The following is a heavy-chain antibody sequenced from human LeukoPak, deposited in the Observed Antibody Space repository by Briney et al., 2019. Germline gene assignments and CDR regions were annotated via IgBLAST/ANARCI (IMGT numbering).Heavy chain of an antibody. J-gene: IGHJ5*02. CDR2: ISYSGNI. CDR1: NGSISNHY. V-gene: IGHV4-59*11. D-gene: IGHD3-10*01. Sequence: SEILSLTCTVSNGSISNHYWNWIRQSPGKRLEWIGYISYSGNINYNPSLKSRVTISMYTSKNQFSLKLTSVTTTDTAVYYCARGGSATYLLNWLGPWGQGTLVTVSS. CDR3: ARGGSATYLLNWLGP.